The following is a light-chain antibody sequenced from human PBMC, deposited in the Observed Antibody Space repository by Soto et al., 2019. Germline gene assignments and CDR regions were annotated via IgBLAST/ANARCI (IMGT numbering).Light chain of an antibody. J-gene: IGKJ3*01. CDR1: RSVSSN. Sequence: GERAPLRSRARRSVSSNLAWYQQKPGQAPRLLTYGASTRATGIPARFSGSGSGTEFTLTISSLEPEDIAAYYCQQYVTLGPFGHGTKVDIK. CDR3: QQYVTLGP. V-gene: IGKV3-15*01. CDR2: GAS.